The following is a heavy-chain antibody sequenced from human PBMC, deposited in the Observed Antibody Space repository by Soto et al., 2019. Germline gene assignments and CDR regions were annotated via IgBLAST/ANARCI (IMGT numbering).Heavy chain of an antibody. J-gene: IGHJ3*02. D-gene: IGHD3-22*01. Sequence: GASVKVSCKASGYTLISYPVHWVRQAPGQRLEWMGWMKAGNGNTEYSLKFQGRVTITRDISASTGYMELSSLRSEDTAVYYCATTYYYDSSDYNLDPFDTWGQGTMVTVSS. CDR3: ATTYYYDSSDYNLDPFDT. CDR2: MKAGNGNT. CDR1: GYTLISYP. V-gene: IGHV1-3*01.